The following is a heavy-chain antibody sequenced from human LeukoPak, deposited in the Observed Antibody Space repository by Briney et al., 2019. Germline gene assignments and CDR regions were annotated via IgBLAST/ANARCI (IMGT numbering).Heavy chain of an antibody. J-gene: IGHJ6*04. CDR1: GGTFSSYA. D-gene: IGHD5-12*01. CDR3: ARDDGEVATGYYYGMDV. Sequence: SVNVSCKASGGTFSSYAISWVRQAPGQGLDWMGGIIPIFGTANYAQKFQGRVTITADESTSTAYMELSSLRSEDTAVYYCARDDGEVATGYYYGMDVWGKGTTVTVSS. CDR2: IIPIFGTA. V-gene: IGHV1-69*01.